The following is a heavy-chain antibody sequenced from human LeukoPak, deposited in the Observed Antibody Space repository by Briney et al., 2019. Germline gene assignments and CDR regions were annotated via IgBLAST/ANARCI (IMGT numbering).Heavy chain of an antibody. J-gene: IGHJ6*03. D-gene: IGHD3-3*01. CDR3: ARDHLWSGYYSHSYYYYYMDV. CDR1: GFTFSSYS. V-gene: IGHV3-48*01. Sequence: GGSLRLSCAASGFTFSSYSMNWVRQAPGKGLEWVSYISSSSSTIYYADSVKGRFTISRDNAKNSLYLQMNSLRAEDTAVYYCARDHLWSGYYSHSYYYYYMDVWGKGTTVTVSS. CDR2: ISSSSSTI.